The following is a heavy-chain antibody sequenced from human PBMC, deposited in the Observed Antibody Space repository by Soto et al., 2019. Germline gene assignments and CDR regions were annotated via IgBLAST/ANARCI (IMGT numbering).Heavy chain of an antibody. CDR2: IYYSGST. V-gene: IGHV4-59*01. CDR3: ARGRYDFWSGYYGEEYNWFDP. D-gene: IGHD3-3*01. CDR1: GGSISSYY. Sequence: SETLSLTCTVSGGSISSYYWSWIRQPPGKGLEWIGYIYYSGSTNYNPSLKSRVTISVDTSKNQFSLKLSSVTAADTAVYYCARGRYDFWSGYYGEEYNWFDPWGQGTLVTVSS. J-gene: IGHJ5*02.